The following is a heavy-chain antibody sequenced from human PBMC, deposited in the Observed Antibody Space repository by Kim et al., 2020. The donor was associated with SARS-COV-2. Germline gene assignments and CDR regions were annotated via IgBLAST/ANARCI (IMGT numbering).Heavy chain of an antibody. CDR1: GYSFTNYW. Sequence: GESLKISCKGSGYSFTNYWIGWVRQMPGKGLEWMGIIYPGDSDTKYSPSFQGQVTISADKSTSAAYLQWSSLKASDTAMYYCARQGNALTALEYWGQGTLVTVSS. V-gene: IGHV5-51*01. CDR2: IYPGDSDT. J-gene: IGHJ4*02. D-gene: IGHD1-1*01. CDR3: ARQGNALTALEY.